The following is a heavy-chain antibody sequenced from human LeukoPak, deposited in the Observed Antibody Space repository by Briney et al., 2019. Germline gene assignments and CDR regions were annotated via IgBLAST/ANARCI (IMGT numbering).Heavy chain of an antibody. Sequence: ASVKVSCKASGYTFTSYGISWVRQAPGQGLEGMGWISAYNGNTNYAQKLQGRVTMNTDTSTSTAYMEMRSFRSDDTAVYYCARVEGTASEYYYYMDDWGKGTTVTVSS. CDR2: ISAYNGNT. V-gene: IGHV1-18*01. D-gene: IGHD2-21*02. CDR3: ARVEGTASEYYYYMDD. J-gene: IGHJ6*03. CDR1: GYTFTSYG.